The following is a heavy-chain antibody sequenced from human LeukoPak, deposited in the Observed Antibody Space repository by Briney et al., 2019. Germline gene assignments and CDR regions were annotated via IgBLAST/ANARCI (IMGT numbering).Heavy chain of an antibody. V-gene: IGHV1-8*01. CDR3: ARAIVVVPAAIGNYYYYYMDV. Sequence: ASVKVSCKASGYTFTSYDINWVRQATGQGLEWMGWMNPNSGNTGYAQKFQGRVTTTRNTSISTAYMELSSLRSEDTAVYYCARAIVVVPAAIGNYYYYYMDVWGKGTTVTVSS. CDR1: GYTFTSYD. CDR2: MNPNSGNT. J-gene: IGHJ6*03. D-gene: IGHD2-2*01.